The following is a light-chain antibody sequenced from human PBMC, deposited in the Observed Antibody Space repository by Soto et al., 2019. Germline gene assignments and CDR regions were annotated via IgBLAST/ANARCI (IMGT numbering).Light chain of an antibody. CDR3: QQYNNWPRRT. Sequence: EIVMTQSPATLSVSPGERATLSCRASQSVSSNLAWYQQKPGQAPRLLIYGASTRATGIPARFSGSGSGTELTLTISSLQSEEFAVYYCQQYNNWPRRTFGLRTKVEIK. V-gene: IGKV3-15*01. CDR2: GAS. J-gene: IGKJ1*01. CDR1: QSVSSN.